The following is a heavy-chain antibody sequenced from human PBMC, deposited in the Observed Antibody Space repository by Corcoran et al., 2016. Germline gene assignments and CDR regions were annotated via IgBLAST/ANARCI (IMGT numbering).Heavy chain of an antibody. CDR1: GFTFSSYD. CDR3: TRAYSNYYFDY. V-gene: IGHV3-13*01. CDR2: IGTAGDT. D-gene: IGHD4-4*01. J-gene: IGHJ4*02. Sequence: EVQLVASGGGLVQPGGSLRLSCAASGFTFSSYDMHWVRQATGKGLEWVSAIGTAGDTYYPGSVKGRFTISRENAKNSLYLQMNSLRAEDTAVYDCTRAYSNYYFDYWGQGTLVTVSS.